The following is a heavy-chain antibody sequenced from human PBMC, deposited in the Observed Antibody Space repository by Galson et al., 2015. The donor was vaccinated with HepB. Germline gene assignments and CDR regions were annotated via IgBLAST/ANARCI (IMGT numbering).Heavy chain of an antibody. CDR1: GFTFSDYA. V-gene: IGHV3-48*03. Sequence: SLRLSCAASGFTFSDYAVNWVRQTPGKGLEWVSFIDAGGNTMYYSDSVKGRFTISRDNAKNSLYLQMSSLTADDSALYFCARDKWRDGSAKYPFDSWGQGILVTVSS. J-gene: IGHJ4*02. CDR3: ARDKWRDGSAKYPFDS. D-gene: IGHD3-10*01. CDR2: IDAGGNTM.